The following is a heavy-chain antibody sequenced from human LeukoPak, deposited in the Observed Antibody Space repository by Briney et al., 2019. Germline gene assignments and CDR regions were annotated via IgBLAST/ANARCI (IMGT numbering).Heavy chain of an antibody. D-gene: IGHD3-16*01. J-gene: IGHJ6*02. V-gene: IGHV3-7*01. CDR3: ATYTHWVAGDV. CDR2: MNQDGSAK. CDR1: GFTFSDSW. Sequence: GGTLRLSCAASGFTFSDSWMSWVRQAPGKGLEWVANMNQDGSAKGYVDSVKGRFTISRDNARNSLYLQMSSLRPEDTAVYYCATYTHWVAGDVWGQGTTVTVSS.